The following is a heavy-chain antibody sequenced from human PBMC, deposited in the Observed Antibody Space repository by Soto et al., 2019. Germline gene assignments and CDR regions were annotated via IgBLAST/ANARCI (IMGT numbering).Heavy chain of an antibody. CDR3: ARIWGPYYFYGMEV. CDR1: GFSLSNARMG. J-gene: IGHJ6*01. CDR2: IFSNEEN. Sequence: QVTLKESGPVLVKPTETLTLTCTFSGFSLSNARMGVSWISQPPGKALEWLAHIFSNEENSYSTSLKSRLTISKDTSKSQVVLTMTNTYPVDTAKYYCARIWGPYYFYGMEVRGKGTTVTVS. D-gene: IGHD7-27*01. V-gene: IGHV2-26*01.